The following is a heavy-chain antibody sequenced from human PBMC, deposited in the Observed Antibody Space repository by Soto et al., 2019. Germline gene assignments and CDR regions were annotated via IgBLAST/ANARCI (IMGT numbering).Heavy chain of an antibody. CDR1: GYTFASYG. Sequence: QVQLVQSGAEVKRPGASVKVSSKAAGYTFASYGISWVRQAPGEGLEWMGWISAYNGNTNYAQKLQGRVTMTTDTSTSTAYMELRSLRSDDTAVYYCARDLTPGLVDHWGQGTLVTVSS. CDR3: ARDLTPGLVDH. D-gene: IGHD3-9*01. V-gene: IGHV1-18*01. J-gene: IGHJ4*02. CDR2: ISAYNGNT.